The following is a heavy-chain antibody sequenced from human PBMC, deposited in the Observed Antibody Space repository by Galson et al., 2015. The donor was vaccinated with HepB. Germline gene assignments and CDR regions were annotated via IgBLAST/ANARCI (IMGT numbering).Heavy chain of an antibody. Sequence: CAISGDSVSSNSAAWSWIRQSPSRGLEWLGRTYYRSKWYNDYAVSVKSRITINPDTSKNQFSLQLNSVTPEDTAVYYCARYDTNFDYWGQGALVTVSS. CDR2: TYYRSKWYN. D-gene: IGHD1-1*01. V-gene: IGHV6-1*01. CDR3: ARYDTNFDY. CDR1: GDSVSSNSAA. J-gene: IGHJ4*02.